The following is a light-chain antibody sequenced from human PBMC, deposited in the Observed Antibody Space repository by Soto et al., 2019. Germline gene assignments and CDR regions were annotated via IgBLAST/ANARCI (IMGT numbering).Light chain of an antibody. J-gene: IGKJ1*01. V-gene: IGKV3-20*01. CDR1: QSVSSSY. CDR2: GAS. Sequence: EIVLTQSPGTLSLSPGERATLSCRASQSVSSSYLAWYQQKPGQAPRLLIYGASSRATGILDRFSGSGSGTDFTLTISRLEPEDFAVYYCQQYHSSPVTFGQGTKVEIK. CDR3: QQYHSSPVT.